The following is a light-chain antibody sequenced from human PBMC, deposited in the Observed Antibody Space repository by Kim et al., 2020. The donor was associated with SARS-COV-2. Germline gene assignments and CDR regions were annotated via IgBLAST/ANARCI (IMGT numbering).Light chain of an antibody. V-gene: IGKV3-20*01. Sequence: EIVLTQSPGTLSLSPGEIATLSCRASQSVSSNYLAWYQQKPGQAPRLLIYGASSRATGIPDRFSGSGSGTDFTLTITRLEPEDFAVYYCQQYSSSPATFGQGTKVDIK. CDR1: QSVSSNY. CDR2: GAS. CDR3: QQYSSSPAT. J-gene: IGKJ1*01.